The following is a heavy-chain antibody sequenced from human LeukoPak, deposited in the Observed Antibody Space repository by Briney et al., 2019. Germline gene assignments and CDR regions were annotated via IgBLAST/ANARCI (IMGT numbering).Heavy chain of an antibody. Sequence: PGGSLRLSCAASGFTFSSYWMSWVRQAPGKGREWVANIKQDGSEKYYVDSVKGRFTISRDNAKNSLYLQMNSLRAEDTAVYYCARATDYYYYYYMDVWGEGTTVTVSS. J-gene: IGHJ6*03. CDR1: GFTFSSYW. CDR2: IKQDGSEK. CDR3: ARATDYYYYYYMDV. V-gene: IGHV3-7*01.